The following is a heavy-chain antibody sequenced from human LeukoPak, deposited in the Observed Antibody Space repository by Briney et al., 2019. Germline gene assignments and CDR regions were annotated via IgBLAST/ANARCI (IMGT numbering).Heavy chain of an antibody. CDR3: ARVRSGSLNYYYYYMDV. CDR1: GGSISTYY. D-gene: IGHD1-26*01. Sequence: SETLSLTCTVSGGSISTYYWTWIRQPPGEGLEWIGYVYYSGTTNYNPSLKSRVTISVDTSKNQFSLKLSSVTAADTAVYYCARVRSGSLNYYYYYMDVWGKGTTVTISS. J-gene: IGHJ6*03. CDR2: VYYSGTT. V-gene: IGHV4-59*12.